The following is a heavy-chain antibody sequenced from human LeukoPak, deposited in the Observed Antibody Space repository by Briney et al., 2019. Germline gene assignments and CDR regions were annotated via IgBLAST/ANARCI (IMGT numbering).Heavy chain of an antibody. CDR3: ARDVKLPEYSYGYYMDV. CDR1: GYTFTGYY. CDR2: INPNSAGT. D-gene: IGHD5-18*01. J-gene: IGHJ6*03. V-gene: IGHV1-2*02. Sequence: EASVKVACKASGYTFTGYYMHWVRQAPGQGLEWMGWINPNSAGTNYAQKFQGRVTMTRDTSISTAYMELSRLRSADTAVYYCARDVKLPEYSYGYYMDVWGKGTTVTVSS.